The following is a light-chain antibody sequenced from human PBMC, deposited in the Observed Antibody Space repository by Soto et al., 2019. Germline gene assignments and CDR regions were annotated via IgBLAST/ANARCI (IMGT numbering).Light chain of an antibody. Sequence: DMMMTQSPGTLSLTQGERVTLSCRASQSVGANLAWYQQRPGQAPRLLVYGASTRASGIPPRFSGSGSGTDFTLTISSLQSEEFAVYYCQQLNYWPRITFGQGTRLEIK. J-gene: IGKJ5*01. V-gene: IGKV3-15*01. CDR3: QQLNYWPRIT. CDR2: GAS. CDR1: QSVGAN.